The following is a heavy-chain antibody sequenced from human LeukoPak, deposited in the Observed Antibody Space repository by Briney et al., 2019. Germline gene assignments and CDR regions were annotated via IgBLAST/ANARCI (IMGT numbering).Heavy chain of an antibody. Sequence: GASVKVSCKASGGTFSSYAISWVRKAPGQGLEWMGRIIPILGIANYAQKFQGRVTITADKSTSTAYMELSSLTSEDTAVYYCARDKRGYSGYDPNQGDYWGQGTLVTVSS. D-gene: IGHD5-12*01. J-gene: IGHJ4*02. CDR1: GGTFSSYA. V-gene: IGHV1-69*04. CDR3: ARDKRGYSGYDPNQGDY. CDR2: IIPILGIA.